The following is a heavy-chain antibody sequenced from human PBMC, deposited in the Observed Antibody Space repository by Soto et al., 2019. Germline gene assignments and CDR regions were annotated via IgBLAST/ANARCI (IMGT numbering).Heavy chain of an antibody. V-gene: IGHV1-18*01. CDR2: ISAYNGNT. CDR3: ERGGAYCVSTSGHEY. D-gene: IGHD2-21*01. Sequence: QVQLVQSGAEVKKPGASVQVSFKASGYTFTNYGISWVRQAPGQGLEWMGWISAYNGNTDYAQKLQGRVTMTTDTSRRTAYMERRSKRSDETAVDYCERGGAYCVSTSGHEYWGQGPLVTVSS. J-gene: IGHJ4*02. CDR1: GYTFTNYG.